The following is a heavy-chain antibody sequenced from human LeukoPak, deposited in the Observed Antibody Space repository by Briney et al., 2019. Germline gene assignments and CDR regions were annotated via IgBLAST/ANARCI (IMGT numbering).Heavy chain of an antibody. Sequence: ASVKVSCKASGYTFTSYDINWVRQATGQGLEWMGWMNPNSGNTGYAQKFQGRVTMTRNTSISTAYMELSSLRSEDTAVYYCAREGMYYYDSRGPGNYYYYMDVWGKGTTVTVSS. CDR3: AREGMYYYDSRGPGNYYYYMDV. V-gene: IGHV1-8*01. D-gene: IGHD3-22*01. CDR2: MNPNSGNT. CDR1: GYTFTSYD. J-gene: IGHJ6*03.